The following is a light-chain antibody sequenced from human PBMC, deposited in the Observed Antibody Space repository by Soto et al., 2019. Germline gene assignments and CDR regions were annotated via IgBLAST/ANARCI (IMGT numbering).Light chain of an antibody. CDR1: QSINSW. CDR3: QQYDSYPWT. V-gene: IGKV1-5*03. J-gene: IGKJ1*01. Sequence: DIQMTQSPSTLSASVGARVTITCRASQSINSWLAWYQQKPGKAPKVLIYNASSLESGVPSRFSGSGSGTEFTLTISILQPDDIATYYCQQYDSYPWTFGQGTKVEIQ. CDR2: NAS.